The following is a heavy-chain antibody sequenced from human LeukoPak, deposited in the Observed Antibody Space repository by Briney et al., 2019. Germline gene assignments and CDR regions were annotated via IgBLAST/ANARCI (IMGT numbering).Heavy chain of an antibody. J-gene: IGHJ4*02. V-gene: IGHV1-24*01. CDR3: ATGEYGPKLYYFDY. D-gene: IGHD2-15*01. Sequence: ASVKVSCKVSGYTLTELSMHWVRQAPGKGLEWMGGFDPEDGETIYAQKFQGRVTMTEDTSTDTAYMELSSLRSEDTAAYYCATGEYGPKLYYFDYWGQGTLVTVSS. CDR2: FDPEDGET. CDR1: GYTLTELS.